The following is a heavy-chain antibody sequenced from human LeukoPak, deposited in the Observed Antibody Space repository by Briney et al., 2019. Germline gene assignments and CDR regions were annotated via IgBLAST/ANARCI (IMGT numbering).Heavy chain of an antibody. D-gene: IGHD3-10*01. V-gene: IGHV3-11*04. Sequence: GGSLRLSCAVSGFTFSDYYMNWIRQAPGKGLEWVSYISSSGSTIYYADSVKGRFTISRDNAKNPLYLQMNSLRAEDTAVYYCARGASWFGELLFYWGQGTLVTVSS. J-gene: IGHJ4*02. CDR2: ISSSGSTI. CDR1: GFTFSDYY. CDR3: ARGASWFGELLFY.